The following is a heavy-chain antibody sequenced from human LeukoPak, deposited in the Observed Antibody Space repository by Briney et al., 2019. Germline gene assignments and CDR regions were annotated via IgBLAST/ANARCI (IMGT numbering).Heavy chain of an antibody. CDR1: GFTFDDCA. CDR2: ISGDGDST. D-gene: IGHD2-2*01. CDR3: AKAVPAAINWFDP. V-gene: IGHV3-43*02. Sequence: GGSLRLSRAASGFTFDDCAMHWVRQAPGKGLEWVSLISGDGDSTYYVDSVKGRFTISRDNSKNSLYLQMNSLRAEDTAVYYCAKAVPAAINWFDPWGQGTLVTVSS. J-gene: IGHJ5*02.